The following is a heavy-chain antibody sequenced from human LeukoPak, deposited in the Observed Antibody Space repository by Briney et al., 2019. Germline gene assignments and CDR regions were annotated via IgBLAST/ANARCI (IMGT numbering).Heavy chain of an antibody. D-gene: IGHD6-13*01. Sequence: PGGSLRLSCAASGFTVSSNYMSWVRQAPGKGLEWVSVIYSGGSTYYADSVKGRFTISRDNSKNTLYLQMNSLRAEDTAVYYCARDRSSSWGYYYYMDVWGKGTTVTISS. CDR3: ARDRSSSWGYYYYMDV. CDR1: GFTVSSNY. V-gene: IGHV3-66*01. J-gene: IGHJ6*03. CDR2: IYSGGST.